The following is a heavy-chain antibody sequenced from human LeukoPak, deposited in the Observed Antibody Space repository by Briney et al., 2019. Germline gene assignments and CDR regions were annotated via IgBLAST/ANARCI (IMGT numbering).Heavy chain of an antibody. J-gene: IGHJ3*02. Sequence: GRSLRLSCAASGFTFSSYGMHWVRQAPGKGLEWVAVIWYDGSNKYYADSVKGRFTISRDNSKNTLYLQMNSLRAEDTAVYYCAGDLGLTWDAFDIWGQGTMVTVSS. CDR2: IWYDGSNK. V-gene: IGHV3-33*01. CDR1: GFTFSSYG. D-gene: IGHD4/OR15-4a*01. CDR3: AGDLGLTWDAFDI.